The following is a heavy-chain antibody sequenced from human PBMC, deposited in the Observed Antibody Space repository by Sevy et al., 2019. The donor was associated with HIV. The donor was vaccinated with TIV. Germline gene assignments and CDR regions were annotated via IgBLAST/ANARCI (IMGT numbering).Heavy chain of an antibody. Sequence: SETLSLTCTVSGGSINSDHWNWIRQPPGKGLEWIGNVYYTGGTNYKPSLKNRVTISVDRTTNQFSLKLTSVTAADTAVYYCARRNDFDIWGQGTMVTVSS. J-gene: IGHJ3*02. CDR2: VYYTGGT. CDR1: GGSINSDH. V-gene: IGHV4-59*08. CDR3: ARRNDFDI.